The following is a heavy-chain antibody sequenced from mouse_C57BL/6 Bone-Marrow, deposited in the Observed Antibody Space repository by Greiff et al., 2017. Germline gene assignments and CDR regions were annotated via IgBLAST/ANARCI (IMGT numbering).Heavy chain of an antibody. J-gene: IGHJ1*03. Sequence: EVKLLEPFPYLFNPGTSVKISCKASGYSFTGYYMNWVKQSPEKSLEWIGEINPNTGGTTYNQNFKAKATLTVDKSSSTAYMQLKSLTSEDSAVYYCARRGSPYWYFDVWGTGTTVTVSS. CDR1: GYSFTGYY. V-gene: IGHV1-42*01. CDR2: INPNTGGT. CDR3: ARRGSPYWYFDV.